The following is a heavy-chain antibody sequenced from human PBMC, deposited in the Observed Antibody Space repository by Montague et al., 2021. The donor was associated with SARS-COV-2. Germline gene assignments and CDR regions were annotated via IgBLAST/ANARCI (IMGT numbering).Heavy chain of an antibody. V-gene: IGHV4-34*01. CDR3: ARGRPVQGSFRHFDSISSGALDI. CDR2: INQGGAP. Sequence: SETLSLTCAVSRGSFTNYYWTWIRQSPGKELEWIGQINQGGAPNYTPSXXSRVTISLDTSKKQISLKLNSVTVADTAVFFCARGRPVQGSFRHFDSISSGALDIWAQGSLVTVSS. D-gene: IGHD3-9*01. J-gene: IGHJ3*02. CDR1: RGSFTNYY.